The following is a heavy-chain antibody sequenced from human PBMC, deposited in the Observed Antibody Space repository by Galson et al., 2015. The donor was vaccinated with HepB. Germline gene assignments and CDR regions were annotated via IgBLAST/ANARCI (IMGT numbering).Heavy chain of an antibody. V-gene: IGHV1-69*04. CDR2: IIPILGIA. CDR1: GGTFSRYA. CDR3: ARGVAAAGSSFDY. D-gene: IGHD6-13*01. Sequence: SVKVSCKASGGTFSRYAISWVRQAPGQGLEWMGRIIPILGIANYAQKFQGRVTITADKSTSTAYMELSSLRSEDTAVYYCARGVAAAGSSFDYWGQGTLVTVSS. J-gene: IGHJ4*02.